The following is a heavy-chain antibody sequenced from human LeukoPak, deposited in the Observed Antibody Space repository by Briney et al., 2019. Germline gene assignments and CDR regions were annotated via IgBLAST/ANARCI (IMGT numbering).Heavy chain of an antibody. CDR2: IYGGGST. D-gene: IGHD5-24*01. Sequence: GSSLRLASAATGLTVIRNYMSGVRQAPVKGLALVSVIYGGGSTSYADSVKGRFIISRDNSKNTLYLQMNSLRADDTAVYYCARDRSDGNYYMVVWGKGTTVIVFS. CDR1: GLTVIRNY. CDR3: ARDRSDGNYYMVV. J-gene: IGHJ6*03. V-gene: IGHV3-53*01.